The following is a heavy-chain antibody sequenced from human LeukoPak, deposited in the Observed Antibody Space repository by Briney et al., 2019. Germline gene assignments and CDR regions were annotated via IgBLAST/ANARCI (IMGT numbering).Heavy chain of an antibody. V-gene: IGHV3-53*01. D-gene: IGHD1-14*01. CDR3: ARYKANTYGMDV. CDR2: IYSGGST. Sequence: GGSLRLSCAASGFTVSSNYMSWVRQAPGKGLEWVSVIYSGGSTYYADSVKGRFTISRDNSKNTLYLQMNSLRAEDTAVYYCARYKANTYGMDVWGQGTTVTVSS. J-gene: IGHJ6*02. CDR1: GFTVSSNY.